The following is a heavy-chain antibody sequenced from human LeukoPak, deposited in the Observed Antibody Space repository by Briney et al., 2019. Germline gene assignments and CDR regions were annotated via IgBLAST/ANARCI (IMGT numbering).Heavy chain of an antibody. Sequence: GGSLRLSCAASGFTFSSYEMNWVRQAPGKGLEWVSYISSSGSTIYYADSVKGRFTISRDNAKNSLYLQMNSLRAEDTAVYYCASFSGSYQNWLDPWGQGTLVTVSS. V-gene: IGHV3-48*03. CDR2: ISSSGSTI. J-gene: IGHJ5*02. CDR3: ASFSGSYQNWLDP. CDR1: GFTFSSYE. D-gene: IGHD1-26*01.